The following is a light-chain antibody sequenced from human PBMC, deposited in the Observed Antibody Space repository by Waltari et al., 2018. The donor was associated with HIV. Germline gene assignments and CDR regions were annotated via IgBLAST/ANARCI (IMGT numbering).Light chain of an antibody. J-gene: IGKJ1*01. CDR1: QSILSNSNKKNY. CDR2: WAS. V-gene: IGKV4-1*01. CDR3: QQYYRTPPA. Sequence: DVVMTQSPDALVGSLGERVTINCKSSQSILSNSNKKNYLAWYQQRPGQPPKLLVYWASTRESGVPARFSGSGSGTDFTLTISNLQAEDAAIYYWQQYYRTPPAFGQGTKVEI.